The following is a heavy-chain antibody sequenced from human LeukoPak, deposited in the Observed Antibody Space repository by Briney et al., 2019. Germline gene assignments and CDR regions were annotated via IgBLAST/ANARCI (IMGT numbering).Heavy chain of an antibody. Sequence: GASVKVSSKASGYTFTSYGISWVRQAPGQGLEWMGIINPSGGSTSYAQKSQGRVTMTRDTSTSTVYMELCSLRSEDTAVYYCARDPPRRSEGSGGDYWGQGTLVTVSS. D-gene: IGHD2-15*01. J-gene: IGHJ4*02. V-gene: IGHV1-46*01. CDR1: GYTFTSYG. CDR2: INPSGGST. CDR3: ARDPPRRSEGSGGDY.